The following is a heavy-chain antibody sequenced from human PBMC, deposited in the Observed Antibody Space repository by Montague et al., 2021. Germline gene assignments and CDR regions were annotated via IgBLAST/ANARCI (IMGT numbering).Heavy chain of an antibody. D-gene: IGHD4-23*01. CDR2: IFHNGSA. J-gene: IGHJ6*02. CDR3: VVTPSLYYHGMDV. Sequence: SETLSLTCAVSGDFISSYTWWSWVRQPPGKGLEWIGEIFHNGSANYNPSLRSRITISVDKSKNEFSLHLNSATPADTAVYYGVVTPSLYYHGMDVWGQGTTVTVSS. V-gene: IGHV4-4*02. CDR1: GDFISSYTW.